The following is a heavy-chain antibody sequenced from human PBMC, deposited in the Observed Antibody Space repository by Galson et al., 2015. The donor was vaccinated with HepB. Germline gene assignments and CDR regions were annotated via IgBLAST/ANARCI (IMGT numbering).Heavy chain of an antibody. CDR2: IIPMFGPA. CDR1: GGTFSNYA. D-gene: IGHD4-17*01. CDR3: TRESTPSGGDDCGDYDYCYYYYMDV. V-gene: IGHV1-69*13. Sequence: SVKVSCKASGGTFSNYAINWVRQAPGQGLEWMGGIIPMFGPANYAQKFQGRVTITADESTSTTSMELSSLRSEDTAVYYCTRESTPSGGDDCGDYDYCYYYYMDVWGKGTTVTVSS. J-gene: IGHJ6*03.